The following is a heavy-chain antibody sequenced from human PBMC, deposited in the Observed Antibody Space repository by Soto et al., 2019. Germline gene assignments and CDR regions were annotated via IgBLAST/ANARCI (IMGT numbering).Heavy chain of an antibody. CDR2: IIPIFGTA. V-gene: IGHV1-69*13. D-gene: IGHD6-6*01. Sequence: SVKVSCKASGGTFSSYAISWVRQAPGQGLEWMGGIIPIFGTANYAQKFQGRVTITADESTSTAYMELSSLRSEDTAVYYCAREGYSSSPDEPAAYYFDYWGQGTLVTVSS. CDR3: AREGYSSSPDEPAAYYFDY. CDR1: GGTFSSYA. J-gene: IGHJ4*02.